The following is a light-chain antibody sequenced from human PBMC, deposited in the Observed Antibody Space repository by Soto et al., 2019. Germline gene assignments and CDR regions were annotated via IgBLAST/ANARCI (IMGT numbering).Light chain of an antibody. CDR1: QDVGKW. V-gene: IGKV1-12*01. CDR2: GAS. Sequence: DIQMTQSPPSVSASVGDRVTITCRASQDVGKWLAWYQQKPGKAPTLLIHGASSLQSGVPPRYSGSGYGTDFTLTISSPQPEDFAVYYCQQRHNSITFGQGTRLEI. CDR3: QQRHNSIT. J-gene: IGKJ5*01.